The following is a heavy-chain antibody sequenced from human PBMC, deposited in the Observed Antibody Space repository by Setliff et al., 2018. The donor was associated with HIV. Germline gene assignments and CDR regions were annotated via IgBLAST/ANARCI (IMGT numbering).Heavy chain of an antibody. CDR2: IGTISDT. CDR1: GFTFSTYD. V-gene: IGHV3-13*01. CDR3: VRQSGSWHAGSGAFDI. D-gene: IGHD1-26*01. J-gene: IGHJ3*02. Sequence: GGSLRLSCAASGFTFSTYDMHWVRQVTGKGLEWVSAIGTISDTFYSDSVEGRFTISRENARNSLHLQMNGLRAGDTGVYYCVRQSGSWHAGSGAFDIWGQGTMVTVSS.